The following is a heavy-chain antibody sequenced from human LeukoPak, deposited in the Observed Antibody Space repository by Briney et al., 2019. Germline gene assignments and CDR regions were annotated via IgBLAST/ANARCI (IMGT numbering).Heavy chain of an antibody. CDR3: ARDTVEMAIMYYFDY. J-gene: IGHJ4*02. CDR2: ISYDGSNK. V-gene: IGHV3-30-3*01. Sequence: GSSLRLSCAASGFTFSSYAMHWVRQAPGKGLEWVTDISYDGSNKYYADSVKGRFTISRDNSKNTLYLQMNSLRAEDTAVYYCARDTVEMAIMYYFDYWGQGTLVTVSS. D-gene: IGHD5-24*01. CDR1: GFTFSSYA.